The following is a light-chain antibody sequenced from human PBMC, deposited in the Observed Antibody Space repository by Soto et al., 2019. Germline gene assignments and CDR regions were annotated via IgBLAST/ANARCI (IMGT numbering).Light chain of an antibody. CDR3: QSYDRSLSGWV. J-gene: IGLJ3*02. CDR2: RNS. CDR1: SSNIGAGYD. V-gene: IGLV1-40*01. Sequence: QSVLTQPHSVSGAPGQRVTISCTGSSSNIGAGYDVHWYQHLPGTAPKLLIHRNSNRPSGVPDRFSGSKSGTSASLAITGLQAEDEADDYCQSYDRSLSGWVFGGGTKLTVL.